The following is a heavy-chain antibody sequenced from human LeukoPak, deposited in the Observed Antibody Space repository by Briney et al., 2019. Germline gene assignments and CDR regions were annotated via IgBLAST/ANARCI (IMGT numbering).Heavy chain of an antibody. CDR2: ISYDGSNK. CDR1: GFTFSTYI. Sequence: GGSLRLSCAASGFTFSTYIMHWVRQAPGKGLEWMALISYDGSNKYYADSVKGRFTISRDNSNSLYLQMNSLRAEDTAVYYCARDRGGWACHDALDMWGQGTMVTVSS. V-gene: IGHV3-30*04. D-gene: IGHD6-19*01. CDR3: ARDRGGWACHDALDM. J-gene: IGHJ3*02.